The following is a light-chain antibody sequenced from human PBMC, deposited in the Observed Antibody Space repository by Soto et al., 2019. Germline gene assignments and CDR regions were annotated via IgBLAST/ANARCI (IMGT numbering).Light chain of an antibody. CDR1: QSISNW. Sequence: IQLTQSPSSLSASVVDRVTITCRASQSISNWLAWYQQKPGKAPKLLIYKASTLKSGVPSRFSGSGSGTEFTLTISSLQPDDFATYYCPHYNSYSEAFGQGTKVDIK. CDR3: PHYNSYSEA. CDR2: KAS. J-gene: IGKJ1*01. V-gene: IGKV1-5*03.